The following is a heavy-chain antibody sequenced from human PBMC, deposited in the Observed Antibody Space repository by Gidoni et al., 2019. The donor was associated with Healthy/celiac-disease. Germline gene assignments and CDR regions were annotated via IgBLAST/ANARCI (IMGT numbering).Heavy chain of an antibody. Sequence: QVQLVQSGAAVKKPGASVKVSCKASGYTFTGYYMHWVRQAPGQGLEWMGWINPNSGGTNYAQKFQGWVTMTRDTSISTAYMELSRLRSDDTAVYYCARGGLRYFDWLPRPFDYWGQGTLVTVSS. CDR3: ARGGLRYFDWLPRPFDY. CDR2: INPNSGGT. V-gene: IGHV1-2*04. D-gene: IGHD3-9*01. J-gene: IGHJ4*02. CDR1: GYTFTGYY.